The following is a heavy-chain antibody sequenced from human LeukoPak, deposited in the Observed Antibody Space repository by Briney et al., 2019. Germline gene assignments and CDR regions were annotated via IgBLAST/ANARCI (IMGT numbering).Heavy chain of an antibody. D-gene: IGHD2-2*02. CDR2: ISGSGGST. CDR3: AREEGYCSSTSCYTRDSRYAFDI. CDR1: GFTFSSYA. V-gene: IGHV3-23*01. Sequence: GGSLRLSCAASGFTFSSYAMSWVRQAPGKGLEWVSAISGSGGSTYYADSVKGRFTISRDNSKNTLYLQMNSLRAEDTAVYYCAREEGYCSSTSCYTRDSRYAFDIWGQGTMVTVSS. J-gene: IGHJ3*02.